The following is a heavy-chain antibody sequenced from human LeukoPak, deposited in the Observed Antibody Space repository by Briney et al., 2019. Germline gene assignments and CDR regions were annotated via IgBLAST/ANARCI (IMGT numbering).Heavy chain of an antibody. Sequence: GGSLRLSCAASGFTFSNYWMHWVRQAPGKGLVWVSRINSDGGTTTYADSVKGRFTISRDNAKNTLYLQMNSLRAEDTAVYYCARSRGSSGWYRWFDPWGQGTLVTVSS. J-gene: IGHJ5*02. CDR2: INSDGGTT. CDR1: GFTFSNYW. D-gene: IGHD6-19*01. CDR3: ARSRGSSGWYRWFDP. V-gene: IGHV3-74*01.